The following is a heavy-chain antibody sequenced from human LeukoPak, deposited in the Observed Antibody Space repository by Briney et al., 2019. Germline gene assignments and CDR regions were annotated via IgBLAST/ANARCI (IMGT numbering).Heavy chain of an antibody. CDR1: GFTFSDYY. V-gene: IGHV3-11*01. CDR2: ISSSGSTI. J-gene: IGHJ4*02. D-gene: IGHD3-10*01. Sequence: PGGSLRHSCAASGFTFSDYYMSWIRQAPGKGLEWVSYISSSGSTIYYADSVKGRFTISRDNAKNSLYLQMNSLRAEDTAVYYCAKEEVVARGASHFDYWGQGTLVTVSS. CDR3: AKEEVVARGASHFDY.